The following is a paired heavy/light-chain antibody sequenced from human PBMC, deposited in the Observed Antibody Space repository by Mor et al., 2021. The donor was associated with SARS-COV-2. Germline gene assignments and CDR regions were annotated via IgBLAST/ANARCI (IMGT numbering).Light chain of an antibody. CDR2: KAS. CDR3: MQGTHWPPWT. CDR1: QSLAHSDGETY. J-gene: IGKJ1*01. Sequence: DVVMTQSPLSLPVTLGQPASISCRSNQSLAHSDGETYLNWFQQRPGQSPRRLIYKASNRDSGVPDRFSGSGSDTDFTLRISRVEAEDVGVYYCMQGTHWPPWTFGQGTKVEIK. V-gene: IGKV2-30*02.
Heavy chain of an antibody. Sequence: QVQLVESGGGVVQPGTSLTLSCVASGFDFYSYGMHWVRQAPGKGLEWVAVIWHDGTNEMYADSVKGRFTIYRDNSKNTLYLEMSSLRVEDTAVYYCVRQNSEDFWGQGTLVTVSS. D-gene: IGHD3-10*01. CDR2: IWHDGTNE. J-gene: IGHJ4*02. V-gene: IGHV3-33*01. CDR1: GFDFYSYG. CDR3: VRQNSEDF.